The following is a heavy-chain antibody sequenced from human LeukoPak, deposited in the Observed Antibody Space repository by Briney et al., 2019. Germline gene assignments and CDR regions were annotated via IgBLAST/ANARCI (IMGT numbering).Heavy chain of an antibody. D-gene: IGHD2-15*01. CDR2: ISSSSSYT. CDR3: ARDQEGICSGGTCYASFDY. Sequence: GGSLRLSCAASGFTFSSYSMNWVRQAPGKGLEWVSSISSSSSYTYYVDSVKGRFTISRDNAKNSLYLQMNSLRAEDTAVYYCARDQEGICSGGTCYASFDYWGQGTLDTVSS. J-gene: IGHJ4*02. CDR1: GFTFSSYS. V-gene: IGHV3-21*01.